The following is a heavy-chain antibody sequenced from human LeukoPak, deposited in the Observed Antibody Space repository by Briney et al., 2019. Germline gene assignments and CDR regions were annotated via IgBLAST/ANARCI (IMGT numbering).Heavy chain of an antibody. Sequence: ASVKVSCKASGYTFTGYYMHWVRQAPGQGLEWMGWINPNSGGTNYAQKFQGRVTMTRDTSISTAYMELSRLRSDDTAVYYCARVSSSGWEGGFDWFDPWGQGTLVTVSS. CDR2: INPNSGGT. D-gene: IGHD6-19*01. J-gene: IGHJ5*02. V-gene: IGHV1-2*02. CDR3: ARVSSSGWEGGFDWFDP. CDR1: GYTFTGYY.